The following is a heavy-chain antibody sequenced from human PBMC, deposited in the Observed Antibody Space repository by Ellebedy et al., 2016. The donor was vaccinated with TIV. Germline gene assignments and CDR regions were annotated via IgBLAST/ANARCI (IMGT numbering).Heavy chain of an antibody. CDR3: ARGARGYSYPDY. D-gene: IGHD5-18*01. J-gene: IGHJ4*02. CDR2: IYTSGST. CDR1: GGSISSYY. Sequence: SETLSLXXIVSGGSISSYYWSWIRQPAGKGLEWVGRIYTSGSTNYNPSLKSRVTLSVDTSKNQFSLKLSSVTAADTAVYYCARGARGYSYPDYWGQGTLVTVSS. V-gene: IGHV4-4*07.